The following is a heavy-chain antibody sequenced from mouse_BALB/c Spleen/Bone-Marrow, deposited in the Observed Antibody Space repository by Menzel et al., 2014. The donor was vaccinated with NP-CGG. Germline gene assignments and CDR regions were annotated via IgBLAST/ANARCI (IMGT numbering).Heavy chain of an antibody. CDR2: IYPGNGDT. Sequence: SGAELVKPGASVKMSCKASGYTFTSYNLHWVKQTPGQGLEWIGAIYPGNGDTSYNQNFKGRATLTTDKSSSTAYMQLSSLTSEDSAVYYCARGFYDGPYWYFDVWGAGTTVAVSS. J-gene: IGHJ1*01. CDR1: GYTFTSYN. V-gene: IGHV1-12*01. D-gene: IGHD2-3*01. CDR3: ARGFYDGPYWYFDV.